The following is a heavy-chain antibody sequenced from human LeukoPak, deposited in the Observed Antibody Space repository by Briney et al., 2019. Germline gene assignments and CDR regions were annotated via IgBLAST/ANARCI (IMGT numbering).Heavy chain of an antibody. Sequence: SETLSLTCTVSGGSISSGNHYWGWIRQSPGKGLEWIGSIYYSGNTYYNASLKSQVSISIDTSKNQFSLRLTSVTAADTAVYYCARQTGSRLFILPGGQGTLVTVSS. V-gene: IGHV4-39*01. J-gene: IGHJ4*02. CDR1: GGSISSGNHY. D-gene: IGHD3/OR15-3a*01. CDR2: IYYSGNT. CDR3: ARQTGSRLFILP.